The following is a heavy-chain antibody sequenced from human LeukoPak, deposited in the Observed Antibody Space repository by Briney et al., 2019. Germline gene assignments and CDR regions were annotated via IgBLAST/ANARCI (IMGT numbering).Heavy chain of an antibody. Sequence: GGSLRLSCVASGYTVPSHYMSWVRQAPGKGLEWGSVIYSGGSTYYADSVKGRFTISRHKSKKTVYLKMSSLRAEDTGVYCCTRVVVDAFDIWGQGTMVTVSS. CDR2: IYSGGST. V-gene: IGHV3-66*01. J-gene: IGHJ3*02. CDR1: GYTVPSHY. CDR3: TRVVVDAFDI. D-gene: IGHD2-15*01.